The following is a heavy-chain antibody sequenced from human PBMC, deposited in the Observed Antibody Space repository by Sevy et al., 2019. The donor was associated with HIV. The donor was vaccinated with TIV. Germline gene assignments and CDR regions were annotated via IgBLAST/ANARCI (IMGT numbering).Heavy chain of an antibody. Sequence: GGSLRLSCAASGFTFSTYWMHWVRQAPGKGLVWVSHIKSEGSSTSYADSVKGRFTIYRDNAKNTLYLQMNSLRAEDTVVYYCATKGGYGSGGYYWYFDLWGRGTLVTVSS. CDR3: ATKGGYGSGGYYWYFDL. D-gene: IGHD3-10*01. J-gene: IGHJ2*01. V-gene: IGHV3-74*01. CDR2: IKSEGSST. CDR1: GFTFSTYW.